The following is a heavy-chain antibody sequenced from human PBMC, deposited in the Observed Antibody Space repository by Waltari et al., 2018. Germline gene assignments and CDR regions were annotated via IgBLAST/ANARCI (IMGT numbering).Heavy chain of an antibody. J-gene: IGHJ5*02. V-gene: IGHV4-34*01. Sequence: KPSETLSLTCAVYGGSFSGYYWSWIRQPPGKGLEWIGEINHSGSTNYNPSLKSRVTISVDTSKNQFSLKLSSVTAADTAVYYCASRQRLYDYIWGSYRYRWFDPWGQGTLVTVSS. CDR3: ASRQRLYDYIWGSYRYRWFDP. CDR1: GGSFSGYY. CDR2: INHSGST. D-gene: IGHD3-16*02.